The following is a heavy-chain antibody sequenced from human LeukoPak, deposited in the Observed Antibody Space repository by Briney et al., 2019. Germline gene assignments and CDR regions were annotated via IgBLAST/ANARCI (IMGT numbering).Heavy chain of an antibody. Sequence: ASVKVSCKASGYTFTSYDINWVRQATGQGLEWMGWMNPNSGNTGYAQKFQGRVTMTRNTSISTAYMELSSLRSEDTGVYYCARDPGDDDAFDIWGQGTMVTVSS. CDR3: ARDPGDDDAFDI. V-gene: IGHV1-8*01. CDR1: GYTFTSYD. D-gene: IGHD4-17*01. CDR2: MNPNSGNT. J-gene: IGHJ3*02.